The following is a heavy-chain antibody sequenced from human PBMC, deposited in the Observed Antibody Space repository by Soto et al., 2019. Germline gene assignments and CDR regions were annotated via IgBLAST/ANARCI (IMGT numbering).Heavy chain of an antibody. CDR3: ASGKAGGYCSGGSCHGRPNYMDV. V-gene: IGHV4-34*01. D-gene: IGHD2-15*01. CDR1: GGSFSGYY. J-gene: IGHJ6*03. CDR2: INHSGST. Sequence: RSETLSLTCAVYGGSFSGYYWSSIRQPPGKGLDWIGKINHSGSTNYNPSLKSRVTISVDTSKNQFSLKLSSVTVADTAVYYCASGKAGGYCSGGSCHGRPNYMDVWGKGTTVTVS.